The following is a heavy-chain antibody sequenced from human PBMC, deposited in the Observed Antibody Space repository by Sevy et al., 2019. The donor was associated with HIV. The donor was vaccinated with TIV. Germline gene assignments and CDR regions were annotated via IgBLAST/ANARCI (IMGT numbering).Heavy chain of an antibody. J-gene: IGHJ4*02. CDR1: GYTLTQVS. D-gene: IGHD3-22*01. V-gene: IGHV1-24*01. CDR3: ATTKDYYDSSGCPFDY. CDR2: FDLEDGET. Sequence: ASVKVSCKVSGYTLTQVSMHWVRQAPGEGLEWMGSFDLEDGETIYAQKFQGRVTMTENTFTDTAYMELNSLRSEDTAVYFCATTKDYYDSSGCPFDYWGQGTLVTVSS.